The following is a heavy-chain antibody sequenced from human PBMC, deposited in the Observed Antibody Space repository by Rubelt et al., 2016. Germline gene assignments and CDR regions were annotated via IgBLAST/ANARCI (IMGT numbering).Heavy chain of an antibody. Sequence: QVQLVESGGGVVQPGRSLRLSCVASGFTLSDRVMHWVRQTPGKRLEWVAGLSIDVNVKHYADSVKGRFGISRDNSKNTLYLQMDSLGVEDTAVYYCARDTSMVRGRFDCWGQGTLVTVSS. J-gene: IGHJ4*02. CDR1: GFTLSDRV. CDR2: LSIDVNVK. CDR3: ARDTSMVRGRFDC. D-gene: IGHD5-18*01. V-gene: IGHV3-30*09.